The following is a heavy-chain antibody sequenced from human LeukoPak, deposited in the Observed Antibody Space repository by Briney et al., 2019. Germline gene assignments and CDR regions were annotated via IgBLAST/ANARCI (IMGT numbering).Heavy chain of an antibody. CDR1: GFIFSTYG. J-gene: IGHJ6*03. CDR3: AKVGDDFWSDYYFYYYYMDV. CDR2: VRSDGINK. D-gene: IGHD3-3*01. V-gene: IGHV3-30*02. Sequence: PGGSLRLSCETSGFIFSTYGMHWVRQAPGKGLEWVAFVRSDGINKYYADFVKGRFTISRDTSKNTLFLQMNSLRVEDTAMYYCAKVGDDFWSDYYFYYYYMDVWGKGTTVTVSS.